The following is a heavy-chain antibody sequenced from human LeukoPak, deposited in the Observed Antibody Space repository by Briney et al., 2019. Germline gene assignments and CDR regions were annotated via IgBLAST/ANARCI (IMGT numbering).Heavy chain of an antibody. CDR1: GGSVSGYY. CDR3: ARIHRYCSGGACYVLDN. D-gene: IGHD2-15*01. V-gene: IGHV4-59*02. J-gene: IGHJ4*02. Sequence: SETLSLTCVVSGGSVSGYYWGWIRQPPGRGLEWIGYVYYSGSTDYNPSFKSRITISVDTSRNQFSLQLSSVTAADTAVYYCARIHRYCSGGACYVLDNWGQGTLVAVSS. CDR2: VYYSGST.